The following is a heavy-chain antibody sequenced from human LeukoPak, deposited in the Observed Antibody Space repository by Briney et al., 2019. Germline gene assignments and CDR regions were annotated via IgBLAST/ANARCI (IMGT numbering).Heavy chain of an antibody. J-gene: IGHJ4*02. D-gene: IGHD3-3*01. CDR1: GFTFSSYW. CDR2: INSDGSST. V-gene: IGHV3-74*01. Sequence: SGGSLRLSCAASGFTFSSYWMHWVRQVPGKGLVWVSRINSDGSSTRYADSVKGRFTISRDSAKNTLYLQINSLRADDTAVYYCGSGDYYIENWGQGTLVTVSS. CDR3: GSGDYYIEN.